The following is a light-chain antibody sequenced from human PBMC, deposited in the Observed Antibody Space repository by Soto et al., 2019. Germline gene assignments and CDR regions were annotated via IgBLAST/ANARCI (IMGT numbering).Light chain of an antibody. J-gene: IGKJ3*01. CDR2: GAS. Sequence: VLTQSPGTLSLSPGESAALSCRASQSVTSNYLAWYQQKPGQAPRLLIYGASSRAIGIPDRFSGSGFGTDFTLTISRLEPEDVAVYYCQQYGGVPFTFGPGTKVDIE. CDR3: QQYGGVPFT. CDR1: QSVTSNY. V-gene: IGKV3-20*01.